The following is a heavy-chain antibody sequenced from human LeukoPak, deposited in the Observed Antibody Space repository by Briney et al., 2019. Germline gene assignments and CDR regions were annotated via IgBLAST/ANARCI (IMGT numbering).Heavy chain of an antibody. D-gene: IGHD3-10*01. CDR3: ARAEFNPSLYAAPSGDMGRGVVGY. J-gene: IGHJ1*01. V-gene: IGHV3-48*02. CDR1: GFTFSSYS. Sequence: QAGGSLTLSCAASGFTFSSYSMNWVRQAPGKGREWVSYISRSSRTIYHADSVKGHFTISRDNAKNLLYLQMNSLRDEDPAAYYCARAEFNPSLYAAPSGDMGRGVVGYWGQGTLVTVSS. CDR2: ISRSSRTI.